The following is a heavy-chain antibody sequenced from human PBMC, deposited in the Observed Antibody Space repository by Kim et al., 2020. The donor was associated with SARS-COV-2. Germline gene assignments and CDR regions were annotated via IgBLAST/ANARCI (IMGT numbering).Heavy chain of an antibody. D-gene: IGHD3-10*01. J-gene: IGHJ4*02. V-gene: IGHV4-34*01. CDR3: ARGTTMVRGVITPLDY. CDR2: INHSGST. Sequence: SETLSLTCAVYGGSFSGYYWSWIRQPPGKGLEWIGEINHSGSTNYNPSLKSRVTISVDTSKNQFSLKLSSVTAADTAVYYCARGTTMVRGVITPLDYWGQGTLVTVSS. CDR1: GGSFSGYY.